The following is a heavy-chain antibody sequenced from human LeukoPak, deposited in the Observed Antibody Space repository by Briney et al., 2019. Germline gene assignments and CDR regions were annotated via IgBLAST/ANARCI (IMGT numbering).Heavy chain of an antibody. CDR3: ASAYYYDSSGYHS. V-gene: IGHV3-21*01. CDR1: GFTFSSYS. J-gene: IGHJ4*02. D-gene: IGHD3-22*01. Sequence: GGSRRLSCAASGFTFSSYSMNWVRQAPGKGLEWVSSISSSSSYIYYADSVKGRFTISRDNAKNSLYLQMNSLRAEDTAVYYCASAYYYDSSGYHSWGQGTLVTVSS. CDR2: ISSSSSYI.